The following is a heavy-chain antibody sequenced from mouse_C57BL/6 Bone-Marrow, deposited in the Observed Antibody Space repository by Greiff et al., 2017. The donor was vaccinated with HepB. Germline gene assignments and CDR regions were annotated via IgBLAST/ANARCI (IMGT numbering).Heavy chain of an antibody. CDR1: GFTFSDYG. CDR3: AMPSLPHY. Sequence: EVQLVESGGGLVKPGGSLKLSCAASGFTFSDYGMHWVRQAPEKGLEWVAYISSGSSTIYYADTVKGRFTISRDNAKNTLFRQMTSLRSEDTAMYYCAMPSLPHYWGQGTTLTVSS. CDR2: ISSGSSTI. V-gene: IGHV5-17*01. J-gene: IGHJ2*01.